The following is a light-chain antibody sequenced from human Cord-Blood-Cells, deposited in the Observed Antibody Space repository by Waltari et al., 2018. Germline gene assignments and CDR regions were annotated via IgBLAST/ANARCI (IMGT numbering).Light chain of an antibody. CDR1: QSVSSSD. CDR2: GAS. J-gene: IGKJ1*01. CDR3: QQYGSSPRT. Sequence: EIVLTQSPGTRSLSPRDRAPFSCRASQSVSSSDLAWYQQKPGQAPRLLIYGASSRATGIPDRFSGSGSGTDFTLTISRLEPEDFAVYYCQQYGSSPRTFGQGTKVEIK. V-gene: IGKV3-20*01.